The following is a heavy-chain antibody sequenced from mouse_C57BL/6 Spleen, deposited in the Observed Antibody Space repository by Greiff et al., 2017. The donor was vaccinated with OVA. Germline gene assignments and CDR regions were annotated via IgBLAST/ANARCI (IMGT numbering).Heavy chain of an antibody. J-gene: IGHJ2*01. V-gene: IGHV14-2*01. Sequence: EVQLQQSGAELVKPGASVKLSCTASGFNINDYYMHWVKQRTEQGLEWIGRIDPEDGETKYAPKFPGKATITADTSSNTAYLQLSSLTSEDTAVYYCARSGGAFDYWGQGTTLTVSS. CDR3: ARSGGAFDY. CDR2: IDPEDGET. CDR1: GFNINDYY.